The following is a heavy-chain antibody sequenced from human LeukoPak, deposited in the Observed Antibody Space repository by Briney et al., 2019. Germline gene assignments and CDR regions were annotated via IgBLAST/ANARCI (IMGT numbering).Heavy chain of an antibody. CDR2: INYSGST. Sequence: PSETLSLTCAVSGGSISSGGYYWSWIRQHPGKGLEWIGYINYSGSTYYNPSLKSRVTILVDTSENQFSLKLSSVTAADTAVYYCARTRDSSSWSQFDYWGQGTLVTVSS. V-gene: IGHV4-31*11. CDR1: GGSISSGGYY. D-gene: IGHD6-13*01. J-gene: IGHJ4*02. CDR3: ARTRDSSSWSQFDY.